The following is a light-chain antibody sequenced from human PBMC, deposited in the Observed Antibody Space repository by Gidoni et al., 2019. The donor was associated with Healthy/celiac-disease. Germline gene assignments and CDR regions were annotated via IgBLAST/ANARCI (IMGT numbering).Light chain of an antibody. Sequence: QSVLTQPPSASGTPGQGVTISCSGSSSNIGSNYVYWYQQLPGTAPKLLLYSNNQRPSGVPDRFSGSKSGTSASLAISGLRSEDEADYYCAAWDDSLSGPVFGGGTKLTVL. CDR3: AAWDDSLSGPV. J-gene: IGLJ2*01. V-gene: IGLV1-47*02. CDR2: SNN. CDR1: SSNIGSNY.